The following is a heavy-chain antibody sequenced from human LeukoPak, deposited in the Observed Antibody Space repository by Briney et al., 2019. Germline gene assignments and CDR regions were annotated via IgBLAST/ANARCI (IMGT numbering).Heavy chain of an antibody. D-gene: IGHD3-22*01. V-gene: IGHV3-30*02. J-gene: IGHJ4*02. CDR2: IRYDGSHQ. Sequence: GGSLRLSCAASGFTYSPFGMHWVRQAPGKGLEWVAFIRYDGSHQYYAESVKGRFTVSRYNSNNTLYLQMNSLRPEDTAMYYCAKDVASYYYDTTGGDYWGQGTPVTVAS. CDR3: AKDVASYYYDTTGGDY. CDR1: GFTYSPFG.